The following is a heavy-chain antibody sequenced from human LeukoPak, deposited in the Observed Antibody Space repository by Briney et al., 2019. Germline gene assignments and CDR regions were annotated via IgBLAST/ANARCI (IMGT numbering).Heavy chain of an antibody. CDR1: GFTFSSYA. D-gene: IGHD3-3*01. CDR2: ISGSGGST. Sequence: GGSLRLSCAASGFTFSSYAMSWVRQTPGKGLEWVSAISGSGGSTYYADSVKGRFTISRDNSKNTLYLQMNSLRAEDTAVYYCAKDGPSTIFGVVIISLYYYYGMDVWGQRTTVAVSS. J-gene: IGHJ6*02. V-gene: IGHV3-23*01. CDR3: AKDGPSTIFGVVIISLYYYYGMDV.